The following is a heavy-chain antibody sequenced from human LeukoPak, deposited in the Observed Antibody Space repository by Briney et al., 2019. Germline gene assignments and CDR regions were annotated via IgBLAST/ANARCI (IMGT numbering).Heavy chain of an antibody. CDR1: GYSISSGYY. D-gene: IGHD5-18*01. CDR3: AREGGYSYGPPGY. J-gene: IGHJ4*02. Sequence: KSAETLSLTCAVSGYSISSGYYWGWIRQPPGKGLGWIGSIYHSGSTYYNPSLKSRVTISVDTSKNQFSLKLSSVTAADTAVYYCAREGGYSYGPPGYWGQGTLVTVSS. CDR2: IYHSGST. V-gene: IGHV4-38-2*02.